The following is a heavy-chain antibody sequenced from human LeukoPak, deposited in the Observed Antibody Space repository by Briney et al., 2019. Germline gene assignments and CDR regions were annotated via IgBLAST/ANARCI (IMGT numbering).Heavy chain of an antibody. CDR2: INPSGGST. J-gene: IGHJ4*02. V-gene: IGHV1-46*01. CDR3: ARGARIWLQFKTSAGFDY. D-gene: IGHD5-24*01. Sequence: ASVTVSCKASGYTFTSYYMHWVRQAPGQGLEWMGIINPSGGSTIYAHTFQSRVTMTRDTSISTAYMELSTLRSDDTAVYYCARGARIWLQFKTSAGFDYWGQGTLLTVSS. CDR1: GYTFTSYY.